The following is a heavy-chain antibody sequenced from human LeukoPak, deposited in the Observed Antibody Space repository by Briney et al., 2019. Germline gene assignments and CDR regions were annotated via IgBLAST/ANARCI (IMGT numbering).Heavy chain of an antibody. V-gene: IGHV3-23*01. J-gene: IGHJ3*02. Sequence: GGSLRLSCAASGFTFSSYAMSWVRQAPGKGLEWVSAISGSGGSTYYADSVKGRFTISRDNSKNTLYLQMNSLRAEDTAVYYCARYSSGRSIHDAFDIWGQGTMVTVSS. CDR3: ARYSSGRSIHDAFDI. D-gene: IGHD6-19*01. CDR1: GFTFSSYA. CDR2: ISGSGGST.